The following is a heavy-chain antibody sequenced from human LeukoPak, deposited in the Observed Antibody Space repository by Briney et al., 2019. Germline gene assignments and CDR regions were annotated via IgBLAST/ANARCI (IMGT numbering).Heavy chain of an antibody. CDR2: ISPMFDIA. CDR3: VREFKQSNWNDGHCFDP. D-gene: IGHD1-20*01. V-gene: IGHV1-69*04. CDR1: GGSFRAYS. Sequence: SVKVSCKASGGSFRAYSISWVRQAPGQGLEWMGRISPMFDIANYAQKFQGRVAITADTSTSTSYMELSSLRSEDTAIYYCVREFKQSNWNDGHCFDPWGQGTLVTVSS. J-gene: IGHJ5*02.